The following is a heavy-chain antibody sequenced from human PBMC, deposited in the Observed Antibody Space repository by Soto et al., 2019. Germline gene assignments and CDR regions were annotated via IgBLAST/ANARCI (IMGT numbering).Heavy chain of an antibody. D-gene: IGHD3-9*01. CDR3: ARDKIEVVRYYDILTGSQSFDY. Sequence: GASVKVSCKASGYTFTSYYMHWVRQAPGQGLEWMGIINPSGGSTSYAQKFQGRVTMTRDTSTSTVYMELSSLRSEDTAVYYCARDKIEVVRYYDILTGSQSFDYWGQGTLVTVSS. J-gene: IGHJ4*02. CDR2: INPSGGST. CDR1: GYTFTSYY. V-gene: IGHV1-46*01.